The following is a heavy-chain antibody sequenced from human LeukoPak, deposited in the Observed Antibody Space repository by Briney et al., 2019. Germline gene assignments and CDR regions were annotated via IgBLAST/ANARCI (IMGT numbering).Heavy chain of an antibody. V-gene: IGHV1-18*01. J-gene: IGHJ6*03. CDR3: ARVTKSYYYYDYMDV. CDR2: ISAYNGNT. D-gene: IGHD4-11*01. Sequence: ASVKVSCKASGYTFTSSGVGWVRQAPGQGLEWMGWISAYNGNTNYAQNLQGRVTMTTDTSTNTAYMQLRSLRSDDTAVYYFARVTKSYYYYDYMDVWGNGTTVTVSS. CDR1: GYTFTSSG.